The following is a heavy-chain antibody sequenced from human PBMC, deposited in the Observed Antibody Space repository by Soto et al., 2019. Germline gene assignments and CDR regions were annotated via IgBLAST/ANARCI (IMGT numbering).Heavy chain of an antibody. CDR3: ARDYYDSSGYPRNAFDI. CDR2: IIPIFGTA. D-gene: IGHD3-22*01. Sequence: SVKVSCKASGGTFSSYAISWVRQAPGQGLEWMGGIIPIFGTANYAQKFQGRVTITADESTSTAYMELSSLRSEDAAVYYCARDYYDSSGYPRNAFDIWGQGTMVTVSS. J-gene: IGHJ3*02. CDR1: GGTFSSYA. V-gene: IGHV1-69*13.